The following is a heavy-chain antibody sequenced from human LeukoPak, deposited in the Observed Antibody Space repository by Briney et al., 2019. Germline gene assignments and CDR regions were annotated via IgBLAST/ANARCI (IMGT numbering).Heavy chain of an antibody. V-gene: IGHV3-7*01. J-gene: IGHJ4*02. CDR1: GFRFSSQW. Sequence: GGSLRLSCAISGFRFSSQWMTWVRQAPGTGLEWVATINSDGSAKYHVDSVKGRFTISRDNAKNLVYLQMSILRAEDTAVYYCADLGTSDCGQGTLVTVSS. CDR2: INSDGSAK. D-gene: IGHD1-7*01. CDR3: ADLGTSD.